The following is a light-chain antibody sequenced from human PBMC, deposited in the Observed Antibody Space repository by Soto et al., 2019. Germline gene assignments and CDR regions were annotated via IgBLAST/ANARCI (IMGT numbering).Light chain of an antibody. CDR1: QSLLHYDGQTL. CDR2: EVS. CDR3: MASVQLPYM. Sequence: IVLTQSPPSLSVTPGQPASISCKSSQSLLHYDGQTLLYWYLKKPGQPPHLLIYEVSNRVSGVQDRCSGKGSGTYFTLETRRGEAEDVGVYYCMASVQLPYMFGQGTRLEI. J-gene: IGKJ2*01. V-gene: IGKV2D-29*01.